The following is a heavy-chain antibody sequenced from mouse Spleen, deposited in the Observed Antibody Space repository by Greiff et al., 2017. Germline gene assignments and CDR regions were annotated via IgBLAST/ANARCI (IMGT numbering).Heavy chain of an antibody. Sequence: EVKVVESGGGLVKPGGSLKLSCAASGFTFSSYAMSWVRPTPDKRLEWVATFSDGGSYTYYPDNVKGRFTLSRDNAKNNLYLQMSHLKSEDTAMYYCARVAAQATPVDYWGQGTTLTVSS. V-gene: IGHV5-4*03. D-gene: IGHD3-2*02. CDR2: FSDGGSYT. J-gene: IGHJ2*01. CDR3: ARVAAQATPVDY. CDR1: GFTFSSYA.